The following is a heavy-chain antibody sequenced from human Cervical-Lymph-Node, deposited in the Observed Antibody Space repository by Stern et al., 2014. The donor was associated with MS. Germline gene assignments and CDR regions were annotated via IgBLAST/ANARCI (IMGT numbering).Heavy chain of an antibody. CDR3: ARTNPLRFGNFHGIDV. D-gene: IGHD3-3*01. V-gene: IGHV1-18*01. J-gene: IGHJ6*02. CDR1: GYRFNSYG. Sequence: QLVQSGPEVKKPGASVTVSCKASGYRFNSYGINWVRQAPGQVLEWMGRISTYNGNQEYAQRIRGRVTMTTDTSAGTAYMELRSLRSDDTAVYYCARTNPLRFGNFHGIDVWGQGTTVIVPS. CDR2: ISTYNGNQ.